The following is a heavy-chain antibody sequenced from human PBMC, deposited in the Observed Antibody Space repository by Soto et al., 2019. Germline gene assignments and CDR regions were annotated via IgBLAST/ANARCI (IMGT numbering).Heavy chain of an antibody. J-gene: IGHJ4*02. D-gene: IGHD1-26*01. CDR1: GYTFTGHY. CDR3: GRGRSGQIVVFY. V-gene: IGHV1-2*02. Sequence: QVQLVQSGAEVKKPGASVKVSCKASGYTFTGHYIHWVRQAPQQGPDWMGEIGPESGATRYAQKFQGRVTMTMDTSITTVYMELKNLSPDDTAVYYCGRGRSGQIVVFYWGQGTPVTVSS. CDR2: IGPESGAT.